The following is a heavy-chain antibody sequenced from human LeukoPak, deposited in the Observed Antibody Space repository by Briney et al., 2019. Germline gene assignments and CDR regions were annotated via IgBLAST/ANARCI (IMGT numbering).Heavy chain of an antibody. Sequence: SETLSLTCTVSGGSISSSSYYWGWIRQPPGKGLEWIGSIYYSGSTYYNPSLKSRVTISVDTSKNQFSLKLSSVTAADTAVYYCARHGGGYCSGGSCYPIMYFDLWGRGTLVTVS. CDR2: IYYSGST. J-gene: IGHJ2*01. V-gene: IGHV4-39*01. CDR1: GGSISSSSYY. CDR3: ARHGGGYCSGGSCYPIMYFDL. D-gene: IGHD2-15*01.